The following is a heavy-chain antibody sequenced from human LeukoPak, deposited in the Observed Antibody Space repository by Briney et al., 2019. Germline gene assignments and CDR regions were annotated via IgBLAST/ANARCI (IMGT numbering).Heavy chain of an antibody. Sequence: SETLSLTCTVSGGSISSYYWSWIRQPPGKGLEWIGEINHSGSTNYNPSLKSRVTISVDTSKNQFSLKLSSVTAADTAVYYCASSHYDFWSGYLGEADYWGQGTLVTVSS. J-gene: IGHJ4*02. V-gene: IGHV4-34*01. D-gene: IGHD3-3*01. CDR2: INHSGST. CDR1: GGSISSYY. CDR3: ASSHYDFWSGYLGEADY.